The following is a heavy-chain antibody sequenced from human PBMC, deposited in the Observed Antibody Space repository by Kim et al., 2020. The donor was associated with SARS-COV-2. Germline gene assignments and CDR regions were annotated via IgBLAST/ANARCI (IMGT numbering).Heavy chain of an antibody. J-gene: IGHJ6*02. CDR3: SREGTFCGEGGCPGFFRYGMDV. CDR1: GESLRRYY. Sequence: SETLSLTCSFSGESLRRYYWSWLRQPAGKGLQWLGRIYSSGASDYNPSLSSRVTMSMDTSKNQFSLSLRSVTGADTAVYFCSREGTFCGEGGCPGFFRYGMDVWGQGITVVVSS. D-gene: IGHD6-19*01. V-gene: IGHV4-4*07. CDR2: IYSSGAS.